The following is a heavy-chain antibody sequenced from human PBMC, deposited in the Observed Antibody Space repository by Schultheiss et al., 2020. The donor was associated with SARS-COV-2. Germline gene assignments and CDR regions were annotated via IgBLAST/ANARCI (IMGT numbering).Heavy chain of an antibody. Sequence: SETLSLTCAVSGGSISSGGYSWSWIRQPPGKGLEWIGYIYYSGSTNYNPSLKSRVTISVDTSKNQFSLKLSSVTAADTAVYYCARHGHDSSGYSHAFDIWGQGTMVTVSS. V-gene: IGHV4-61*08. J-gene: IGHJ3*02. D-gene: IGHD3-22*01. CDR3: ARHGHDSSGYSHAFDI. CDR1: GGSISSGGYS. CDR2: IYYSGST.